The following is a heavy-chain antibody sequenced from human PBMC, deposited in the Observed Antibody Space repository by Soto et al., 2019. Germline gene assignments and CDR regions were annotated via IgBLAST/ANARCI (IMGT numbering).Heavy chain of an antibody. CDR2: IIPVTETP. Sequence: QVQLVQSGAEVKKPGSSVRVSCKVSGGTFISHAINWLRQAPGQGLEWMGVIIPVTETPNNAEKFQGRVTISADKATTTVYMELSSLTFDDTAVYFCARGNKGPGHYGPGSQGWYGSWGQVTLVTVSS. D-gene: IGHD3-10*01. V-gene: IGHV1-69*06. CDR1: GGTFISHA. J-gene: IGHJ5*01. CDR3: ARGNKGPGHYGPGSQGWYGS.